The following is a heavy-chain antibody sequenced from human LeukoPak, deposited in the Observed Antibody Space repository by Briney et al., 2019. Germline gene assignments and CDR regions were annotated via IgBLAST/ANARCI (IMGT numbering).Heavy chain of an antibody. CDR1: GFTFSDCY. Sequence: GGSLRLSCAASGFTFSDCYMSWIRQAPGKGLEWVSYISSSSSYTNYADSVKGRFTISRDNAKNSLSLQMNGLRAEDTAVYYCARARGMDDYGDFRIKWGQGTLVTVSS. CDR3: ARARGMDDYGDFRIK. CDR2: ISSSSSYT. V-gene: IGHV3-11*06. D-gene: IGHD4-17*01. J-gene: IGHJ4*02.